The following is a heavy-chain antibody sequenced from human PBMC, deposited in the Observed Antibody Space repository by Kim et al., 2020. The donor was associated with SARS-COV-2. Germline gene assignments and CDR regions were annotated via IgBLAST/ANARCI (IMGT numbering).Heavy chain of an antibody. CDR3: ARTGGSGSIDY. J-gene: IGHJ4*02. D-gene: IGHD1-26*01. CDR2: K. Sequence: KRYSPSLKSRLTITKDTSKNQVVLTMTNMDPVDTATYYCARTGGSGSIDYWGQGTLVTVSS. V-gene: IGHV2-5*01.